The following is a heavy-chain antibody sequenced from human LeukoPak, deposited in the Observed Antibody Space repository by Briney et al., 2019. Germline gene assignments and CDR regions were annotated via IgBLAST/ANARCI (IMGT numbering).Heavy chain of an antibody. CDR2: INPSGGST. V-gene: IGHV1-46*01. CDR1: GYTFTSYY. CDR3: ARDPPACSGGSCYSVNYFDY. Sequence: ASVKVSCKASGYTFTSYYIHWVRQAPGQGLEWMGIINPSGGSTRYAQKFQGRVTMTRDMSTSTVYMELSSLRSEDTAVYYCARDPPACSGGSCYSVNYFDYWGQGTLLTVSS. J-gene: IGHJ4*02. D-gene: IGHD2-15*01.